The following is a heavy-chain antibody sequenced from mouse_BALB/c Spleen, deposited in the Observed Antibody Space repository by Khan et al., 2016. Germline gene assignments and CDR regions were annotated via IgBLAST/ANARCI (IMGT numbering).Heavy chain of an antibody. CDR1: GFTFSSYW. J-gene: IGHJ2*01. V-gene: IGHV6-6*02. D-gene: IGHD1-1*01. CDR2: IRLKSDNYAT. CDR3: KTVVPGY. Sequence: EVKLEESGGGLVQPGGSMKLSCVASGFTFSSYWMSWVRQSPEKGLEWVAEIRLKSDNYATHYAESVKGKFTISRDDSKSRLYLQMNSLRAEDTGIYYCKTVVPGYRGQGTTLTVSS.